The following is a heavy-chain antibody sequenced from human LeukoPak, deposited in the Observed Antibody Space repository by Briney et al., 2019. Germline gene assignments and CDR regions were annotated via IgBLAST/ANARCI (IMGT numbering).Heavy chain of an antibody. D-gene: IGHD2-2*01. V-gene: IGHV3-23*01. CDR1: GFTFSSYA. J-gene: IGHJ4*02. CDR3: AKDLGYCSSTSCYGGLDY. CDR2: ISGSGGST. Sequence: PGGSLRLSCAASGFTFSSYAMSWVRQAPGKGLEWVSAISGSGGSTYYADSVKGRFTISRDNSKNTLYLQMNSLRAEDTAVYYCAKDLGYCSSTSCYGGLDYWGQGTLVTVSS.